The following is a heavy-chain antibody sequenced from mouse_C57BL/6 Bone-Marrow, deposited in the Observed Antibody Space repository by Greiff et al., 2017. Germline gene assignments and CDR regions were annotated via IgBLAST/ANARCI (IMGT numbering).Heavy chain of an antibody. J-gene: IGHJ1*03. CDR2: IYPGNSDT. V-gene: IGHV1-5*01. Sequence: VQLQQSGTVLARPGASVKLSCKTSGYTFTSYWMHWVKQRPGQGLEWIGAIYPGNSDTSYNQKFKGKAKLTAVTSASTAYMELSSLTNDDSSVYYCTRYSNYDWYFDFWGTGTTVTVSS. D-gene: IGHD2-5*01. CDR1: GYTFTSYW. CDR3: TRYSNYDWYFDF.